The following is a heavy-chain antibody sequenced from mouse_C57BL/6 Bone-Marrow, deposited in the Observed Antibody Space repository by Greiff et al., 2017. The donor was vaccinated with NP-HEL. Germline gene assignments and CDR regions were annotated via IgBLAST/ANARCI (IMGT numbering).Heavy chain of an antibody. CDR3: ARYYYGSSPNWYFDV. CDR1: GYTFTSYW. V-gene: IGHV1-52*01. D-gene: IGHD1-1*01. J-gene: IGHJ1*03. CDR2: IDPSDSET. Sequence: QVQLQQPGAELVRPGSSVKLSCKASGYTFTSYWMHWVKQRPIQGLEWIGNIDPSDSETHYNQKFKDKATLTVDKSSSTAYMQLSSLTSEDSAVYYCARYYYGSSPNWYFDVWGTGTTVTVSS.